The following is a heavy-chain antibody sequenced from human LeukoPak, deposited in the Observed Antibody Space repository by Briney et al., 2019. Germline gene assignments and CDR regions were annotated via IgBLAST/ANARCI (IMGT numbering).Heavy chain of an antibody. Sequence: GESLKISCKGSGYSFTSYWIGWVPQMPGKGLVWMGIIYPADSDTRYSPSFQGQVTISADKSISTAYLQLSSLNASDTAMYYCARHSGVSPTVDWGQGTLVTVSS. CDR3: ARHSGVSPTVD. J-gene: IGHJ4*02. D-gene: IGHD2-15*01. CDR2: IYPADSDT. V-gene: IGHV5-51*01. CDR1: GYSFTSYW.